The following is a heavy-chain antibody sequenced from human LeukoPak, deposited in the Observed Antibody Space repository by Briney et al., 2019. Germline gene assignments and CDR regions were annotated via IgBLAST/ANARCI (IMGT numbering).Heavy chain of an antibody. Sequence: SETLSLTCAVYGGSFRGYYWSWIRQPPGKGLEWIGGINHSGSTNYNPSLKSRVTISLDTSMKKFSLKLNSVTAADTAVYYCASTERCSTTCPLDYWGQGTLVTVSS. CDR1: GGSFRGYY. CDR3: ASTERCSTTCPLDY. J-gene: IGHJ4*02. D-gene: IGHD2-2*01. CDR2: INHSGST. V-gene: IGHV4-34*01.